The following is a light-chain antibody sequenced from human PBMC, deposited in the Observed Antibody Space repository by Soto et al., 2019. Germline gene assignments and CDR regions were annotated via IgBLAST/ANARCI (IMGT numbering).Light chain of an antibody. J-gene: IGKJ5*01. CDR2: FGS. Sequence: VMTQSPDSLAVSLGHPASISCRASLSLLYNNTYNYLDWYVQKPGKSPKLLIYFGSNRAPGVPDRLSGSGSGTDFTLKINRVEAEDFGTYYCMQALQSLTFGQGTRLEIK. V-gene: IGKV2-28*01. CDR3: MQALQSLT. CDR1: LSLLYNNTYNY.